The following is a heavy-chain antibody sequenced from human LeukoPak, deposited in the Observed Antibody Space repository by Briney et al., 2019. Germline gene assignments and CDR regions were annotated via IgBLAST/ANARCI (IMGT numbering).Heavy chain of an antibody. CDR1: GYTFTSYD. CDR3: AIDIRSFLNWFDP. CDR2: IIPILGIA. J-gene: IGHJ5*02. V-gene: IGHV1-69*04. D-gene: IGHD3-9*01. Sequence: SVKVSCNASGYTFTSYDINWVRQATGQGLEWMGRIIPILGIANYAQKFQGRVTITADKSTSTAYMELSSLRSEDTAVYYCAIDIRSFLNWFDPWGQGTLVTVSS.